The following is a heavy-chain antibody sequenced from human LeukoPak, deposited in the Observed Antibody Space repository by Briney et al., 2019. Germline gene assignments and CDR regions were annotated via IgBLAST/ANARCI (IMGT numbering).Heavy chain of an antibody. D-gene: IGHD5-12*01. CDR1: GYTFTSYD. Sequence: GASVKVSCKASGYTFTSYDINWVRQATRQGLEWMGWMNPNSGNTGYAQKFQGRVTITRNTSISTAYMELSSLRSEDTAVYYCARGLYGGYVGYYFDYWGQGTLVTVSS. CDR2: MNPNSGNT. CDR3: ARGLYGGYVGYYFDY. V-gene: IGHV1-8*03. J-gene: IGHJ4*02.